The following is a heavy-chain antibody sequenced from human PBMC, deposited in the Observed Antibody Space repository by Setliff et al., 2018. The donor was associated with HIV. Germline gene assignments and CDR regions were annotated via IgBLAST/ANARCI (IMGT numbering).Heavy chain of an antibody. CDR2: FHHSGSS. Sequence: SETLSLTCNVSGGSISSGSYFWGWIRQPPGKGLEWIGSFHHSGSSSYNPSLRSRATISVDTSKNQFSLKLTSVTAADTAVYYCAREGLPTPYYFDYWGQGTLVTVSS. V-gene: IGHV4-39*07. CDR1: GGSISSGSYF. CDR3: AREGLPTPYYFDY. J-gene: IGHJ4*02.